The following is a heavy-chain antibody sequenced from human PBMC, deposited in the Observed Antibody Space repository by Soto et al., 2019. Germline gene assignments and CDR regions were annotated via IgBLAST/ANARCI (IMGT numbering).Heavy chain of an antibody. CDR1: GYSFTSYW. CDR3: ARWRRDIFSDAFDI. CDR2: IYPGDSDT. D-gene: IGHD3-9*01. J-gene: IGHJ3*02. Sequence: GESLKISCKGSGYSFTSYWIGWVSQMPGKGLEWMGIIYPGDSDTRYSPSFQGQVTISSDKSISTAYLQWSSLKASDTAMYYCARWRRDIFSDAFDIWGQGTMVTVSS. V-gene: IGHV5-51*01.